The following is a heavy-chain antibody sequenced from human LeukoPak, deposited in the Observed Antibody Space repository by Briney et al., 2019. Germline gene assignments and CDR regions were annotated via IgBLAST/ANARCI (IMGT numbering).Heavy chain of an antibody. J-gene: IGHJ4*02. CDR1: GHTFTSYG. Sequence: ASVKVSCKASGHTFTSYGISWVRQAPGQGLEWMGWISAYNGNTNYAQKLQGRVTMTTDTSTSTAYMELRSLRSDDTAVYYCARDSPSYYDILTGRWFDYWGQGTLVTVSS. CDR2: ISAYNGNT. D-gene: IGHD3-9*01. V-gene: IGHV1-18*01. CDR3: ARDSPSYYDILTGRWFDY.